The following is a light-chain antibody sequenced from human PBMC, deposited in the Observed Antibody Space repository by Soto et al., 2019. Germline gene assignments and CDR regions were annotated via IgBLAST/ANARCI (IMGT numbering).Light chain of an antibody. V-gene: IGLV2-8*01. CDR2: EVN. CDR3: SPYAGSDSLV. Sequence: QSALTQPPSASGSPGQSVTISCTGTSSDFGAYDLVCWYQQHPGKAPKLIIYEVNKRSSGVPARFSGSKSGTTASLTVSGLQAEDEADYYCSPYAGSDSLVFGGGTKLTVL. J-gene: IGLJ2*01. CDR1: SSDFGAYDL.